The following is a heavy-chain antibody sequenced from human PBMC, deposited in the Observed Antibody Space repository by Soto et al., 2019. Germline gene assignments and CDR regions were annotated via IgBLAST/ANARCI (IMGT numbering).Heavy chain of an antibody. CDR1: GFTFTTYA. D-gene: IGHD3-22*01. V-gene: IGHV3-23*01. CDR2: IISGGDT. CDR3: AKDYSSGYYAFDI. Sequence: EVQLLESGGGLVQPGGSLRLSCAPSGFTFTTYAMSWVRQAPGKGLECVSSIISGGDTYYADSVKGRFTISRDSSKNTLYLQMNNLRAEDTATYYCAKDYSSGYYAFDIWGRGTMVTVSS. J-gene: IGHJ3*02.